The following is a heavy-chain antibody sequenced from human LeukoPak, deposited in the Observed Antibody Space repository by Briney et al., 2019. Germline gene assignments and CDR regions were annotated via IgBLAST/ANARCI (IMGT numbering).Heavy chain of an antibody. Sequence: PGGSLRLSCAASGFTFSSYAMSWVRQAPGKGLEWVSAISGSGGSTYYADSVKGRFTISRDNSKNTLYLQMNSLRAEDTAVYYCAKDVTYEDIVATRFDYWGQGTLVTVSS. D-gene: IGHD5-12*01. CDR1: GFTFSSYA. J-gene: IGHJ4*02. CDR2: ISGSGGST. V-gene: IGHV3-23*01. CDR3: AKDVTYEDIVATRFDY.